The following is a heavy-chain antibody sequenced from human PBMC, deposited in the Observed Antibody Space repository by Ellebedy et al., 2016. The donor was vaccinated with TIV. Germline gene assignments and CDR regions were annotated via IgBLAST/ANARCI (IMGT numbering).Heavy chain of an antibody. V-gene: IGHV3-53*01. CDR3: ARDPSSIAAPLD. D-gene: IGHD6-6*01. CDR2: IYSGGST. J-gene: IGHJ4*02. Sequence: GGSLRLXCAASGFTVSSNYMSWVRQVPGKGLEWVSVIYSGGSTYYSDSVKGRFTISRDNSKNTLYLQMNSLRAEDTAVYYCARDPSSIAAPLDWGQGTLVTVSS. CDR1: GFTVSSNY.